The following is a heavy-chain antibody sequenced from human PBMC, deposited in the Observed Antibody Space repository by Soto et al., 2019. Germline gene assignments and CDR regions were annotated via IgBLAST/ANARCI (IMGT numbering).Heavy chain of an antibody. V-gene: IGHV4-30-2*03. J-gene: IGHJ6*02. Sequence: PSETLSLTCAVSGGSISSGGYSWSWIRQPPGKGLEWIGNVYYGGSTCYNPSLKSRVTISVETSKSQFSLKLSSVTAADTAVYYCAGGDYYHSSGYYFYYYTMDVWGQGTTVTVSS. CDR1: GGSISSGGYS. D-gene: IGHD3-22*01. CDR2: VYYGGST. CDR3: AGGDYYHSSGYYFYYYTMDV.